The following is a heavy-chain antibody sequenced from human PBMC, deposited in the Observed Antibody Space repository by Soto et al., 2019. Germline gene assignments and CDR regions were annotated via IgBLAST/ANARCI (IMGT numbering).Heavy chain of an antibody. V-gene: IGHV1-2*04. Sequence: QVQLVQSGAEVKKPGASVKVSCKASGYTFTGYYMHWVRQAPGQGLEWMGWINPNSGGTNYAQKFQGWVTMTRDTSISTAYMELSRLRSDATAVYYWARVHIAAAGAGEYWCQGTLVTVSS. CDR1: GYTFTGYY. CDR3: ARVHIAAAGAGEY. J-gene: IGHJ4*02. CDR2: INPNSGGT. D-gene: IGHD6-13*01.